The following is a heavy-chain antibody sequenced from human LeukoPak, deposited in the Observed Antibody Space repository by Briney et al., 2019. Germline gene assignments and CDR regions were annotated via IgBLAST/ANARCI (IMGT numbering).Heavy chain of an antibody. Sequence: GGSLRLSCAASGFTFSDYYMIWIRQAPGKGLEWVSYISSSGSTIYYADSVKGRFTISRDNAKNSLYLQMNSLRAEDTAVYYCARDGSSGWYYPDNNHFDYWGQGTLVTVSS. CDR2: ISSSGSTI. J-gene: IGHJ4*02. D-gene: IGHD6-19*01. CDR3: ARDGSSGWYYPDNNHFDY. CDR1: GFTFSDYY. V-gene: IGHV3-11*01.